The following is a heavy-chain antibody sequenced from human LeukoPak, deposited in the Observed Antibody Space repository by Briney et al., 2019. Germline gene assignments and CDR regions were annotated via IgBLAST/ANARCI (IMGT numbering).Heavy chain of an antibody. J-gene: IGHJ6*02. Sequence: ASVKVCCKASGYTFTGCYMHWVRQAPGQGLEWMGWINPNSGGTNYAQKFQGRVTMTRDTSISTAYMELSRLRSDDTAVYYCWQLVRAGYYGMDVWAKGPRSPSP. D-gene: IGHD6-6*01. V-gene: IGHV1-2*02. CDR3: WQLVRAGYYGMDV. CDR2: INPNSGGT. CDR1: GYTFTGCY.